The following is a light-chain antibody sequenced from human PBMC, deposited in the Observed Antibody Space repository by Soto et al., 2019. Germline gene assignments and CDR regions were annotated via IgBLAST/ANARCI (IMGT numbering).Light chain of an antibody. CDR2: DAS. V-gene: IGKV1-33*01. J-gene: IGKJ4*01. CDR1: QDISNF. CDR3: QQYDYLPVT. Sequence: DIQMTQSPSSLSASVGGRVTISCQASQDISNFLNWYQQKPGRAPKLLIYDASNLETGVPSRFSGSGSGTDFTFTISSLQPGDIATYYCQQYDYLPVTFGGGTKVEIK.